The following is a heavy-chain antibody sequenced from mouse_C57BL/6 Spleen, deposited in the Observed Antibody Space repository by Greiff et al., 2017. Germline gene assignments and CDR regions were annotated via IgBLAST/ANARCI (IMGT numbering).Heavy chain of an antibody. V-gene: IGHV7-3*01. Sequence: EVKLVESGGGLVQPGGSLSLSCAASGFTFTDYYMSWVRQPPGKALEWLGFIRNKANGYTTEYSASVKGRFTISRDTSQSILYLQMNALRAEDSATYYCASSPTIVLGGFAYWGQGTLVTVSA. J-gene: IGHJ3*01. CDR2: IRNKANGYTT. CDR1: GFTFTDYY. CDR3: ASSPTIVLGGFAY. D-gene: IGHD2-5*01.